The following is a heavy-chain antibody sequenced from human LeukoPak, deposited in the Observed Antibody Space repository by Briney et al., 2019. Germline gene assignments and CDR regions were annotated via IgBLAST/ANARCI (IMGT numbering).Heavy chain of an antibody. CDR2: ISYDGSNK. CDR3: AKEEQYSYAI. J-gene: IGHJ4*02. D-gene: IGHD5-18*01. Sequence: GGSLRLSCAASGFTFSSYCMHWVRQAPGKGLEWVAVISYDGSNKYYADSVKGRFTISRDNSKNTLYLQMNSLGAEDTAVYYCAKEEQYSYAIWGQGTLVTVSS. V-gene: IGHV3-30*18. CDR1: GFTFSSYC.